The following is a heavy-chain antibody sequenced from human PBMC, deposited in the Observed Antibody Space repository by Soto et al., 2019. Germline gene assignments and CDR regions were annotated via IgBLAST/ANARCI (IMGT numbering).Heavy chain of an antibody. J-gene: IGHJ6*02. Sequence: SETLSLTCAVYGRSFSAYYWSWVRQPPGKGLEWIGEIIHSESTKYNPSLKSRVTISVDTSKNQFSLKLSSVTAADTAVYYCARQRPTDGRWEFANYYGMDVWGQGTPVTVSS. D-gene: IGHD1-26*01. CDR1: GRSFSAYY. CDR3: ARQRPTDGRWEFANYYGMDV. V-gene: IGHV4-34*12. CDR2: IIHSEST.